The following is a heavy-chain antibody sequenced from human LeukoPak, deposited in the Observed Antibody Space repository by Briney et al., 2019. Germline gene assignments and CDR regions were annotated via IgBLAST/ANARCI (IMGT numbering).Heavy chain of an antibody. CDR3: AKDGTYSGDTACFDY. CDR1: GFSFSSYW. J-gene: IGHJ4*02. Sequence: GGSLRLSCAASGFSFSSYWMTWVRQAPGKGLEWVSAISGSGGSTYYADSVKGRFTISRDNSKNTLYLQMNSLRAEDTAVYYCAKDGTYSGDTACFDYWGQGTLVTVSS. D-gene: IGHD5-18*01. V-gene: IGHV3-23*01. CDR2: ISGSGGST.